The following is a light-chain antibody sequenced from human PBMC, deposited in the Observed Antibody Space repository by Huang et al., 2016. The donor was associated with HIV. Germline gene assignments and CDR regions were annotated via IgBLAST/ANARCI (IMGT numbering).Light chain of an antibody. Sequence: DIQMTQSPSTLSASVGDRVTITCLASQSISTWLAWYQQKPGKAPKLLIYKASNLEDGVPSRFSGSGSGTEFTLTISSLQPDDFATYYCQQYSAYSWTFGQGTKVDIK. CDR3: QQYSAYSWT. CDR1: QSISTW. V-gene: IGKV1-5*03. J-gene: IGKJ1*01. CDR2: KAS.